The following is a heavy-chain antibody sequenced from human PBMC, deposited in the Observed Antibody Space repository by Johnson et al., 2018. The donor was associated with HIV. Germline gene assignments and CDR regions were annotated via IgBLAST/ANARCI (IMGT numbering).Heavy chain of an antibody. CDR1: GFTFSSYW. Sequence: VQLVESGGGLVQPGGSLRLSCAASGFTFSSYWMSWVRQAPGKGLEWVANIKQDGSEKYYVDSVKGRFTISRDNAKNSLYLQMNSLRAEDTALYYCAKGTSWELRGSFDIWGQGTMVTVSS. J-gene: IGHJ3*02. CDR2: IKQDGSEK. D-gene: IGHD1-26*01. CDR3: AKGTSWELRGSFDI. V-gene: IGHV3-7*03.